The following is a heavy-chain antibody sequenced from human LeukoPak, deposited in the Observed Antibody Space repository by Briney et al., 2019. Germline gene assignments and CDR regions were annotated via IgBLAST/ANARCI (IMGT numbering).Heavy chain of an antibody. J-gene: IGHJ4*01. CDR3: STDPRLLTY. CDR1: GFTFSGFW. CDR2: INSDGSST. D-gene: IGHD2-8*01. Sequence: GGSLRLSCAASGFTFSGFWMHWVRQTPGKGLVGVSRINSDGSSTNYADSVKGRFTISRDNARTSLYLQMNSLGPDDTALYYCSTDPRLLTYWGHGTLVTVSS. V-gene: IGHV3-74*01.